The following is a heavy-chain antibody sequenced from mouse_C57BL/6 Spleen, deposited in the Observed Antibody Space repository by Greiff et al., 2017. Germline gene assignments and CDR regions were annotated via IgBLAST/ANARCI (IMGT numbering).Heavy chain of an antibody. CDR2: IYPGDGDT. CDR3: AAYYSNYDWFAY. Sequence: QVQLQQPGPELVKPGASVKISCKASGYAFSSSWMNWVKQRPGKGLEWIGRIYPGDGDTNYNGKFKGKATLTADKSSSTAYMQLSSLTSEDSAVYFCAAYYSNYDWFAYWGQGTLVTVSA. V-gene: IGHV1-82*01. CDR1: GYAFSSSW. D-gene: IGHD2-5*01. J-gene: IGHJ3*01.